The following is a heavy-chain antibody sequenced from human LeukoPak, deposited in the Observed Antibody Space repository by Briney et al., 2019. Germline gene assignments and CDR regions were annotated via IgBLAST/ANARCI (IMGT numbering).Heavy chain of an antibody. CDR1: GFTFSSYA. CDR2: ISGSGGST. J-gene: IGHJ4*02. V-gene: IGHV3-23*01. CDR3: AKARHIVVVTAIPFDY. D-gene: IGHD2-21*02. Sequence: GGSLRLSCAASGFTFSSYAMSWVRQAPGKGLEWVSAISGSGGSTHYADSVKGRFTISGDNSKNTLYLQMNSLRAEDTAVYCCAKARHIVVVTAIPFDYWGQGTLVTVSS.